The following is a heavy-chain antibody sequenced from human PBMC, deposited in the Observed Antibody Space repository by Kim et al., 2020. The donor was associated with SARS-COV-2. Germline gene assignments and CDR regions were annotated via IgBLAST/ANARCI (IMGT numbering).Heavy chain of an antibody. CDR3: ARRNYGDFYDAFDI. Sequence: SPSFQGQVTISADKSISTAYLQWSSLKASDTAMYYCARRNYGDFYDAFDIWGQGTMVTVSS. D-gene: IGHD4-17*01. V-gene: IGHV5-51*01. J-gene: IGHJ3*02.